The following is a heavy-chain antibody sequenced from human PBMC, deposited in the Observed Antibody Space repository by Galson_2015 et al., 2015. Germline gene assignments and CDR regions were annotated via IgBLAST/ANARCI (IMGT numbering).Heavy chain of an antibody. D-gene: IGHD3-3*01. Sequence: SLRLSCAVSGFTSSSYSVTWVRQAPGKGLEWVSSISSSSTYIYYADSVKGRFTISRDNARNSLYLQMNSLRAEDTAVYYCARVNDFWSGYYTDPYYYMDVWGKGTTVTVSS. V-gene: IGHV3-21*01. CDR1: GFTSSSYS. CDR3: ARVNDFWSGYYTDPYYYMDV. J-gene: IGHJ6*03. CDR2: ISSSSTYI.